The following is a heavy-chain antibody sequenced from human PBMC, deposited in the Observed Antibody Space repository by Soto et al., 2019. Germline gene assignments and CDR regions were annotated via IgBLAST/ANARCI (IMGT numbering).Heavy chain of an antibody. Sequence: SETLSLTCTVYGGSFSGYYWSWIRQPPGKGLEWIGEINHSGSTNYNPSLKSRVTISVDTSKNQFSLKLSSVTAADTAVYYCASEIPNWKEVDYWGQGTLVTVSS. D-gene: IGHD1-20*01. V-gene: IGHV4-34*01. CDR3: ASEIPNWKEVDY. CDR2: INHSGST. CDR1: GGSFSGYY. J-gene: IGHJ4*02.